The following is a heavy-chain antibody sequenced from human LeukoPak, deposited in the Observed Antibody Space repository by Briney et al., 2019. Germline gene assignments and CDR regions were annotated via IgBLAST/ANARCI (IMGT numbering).Heavy chain of an antibody. CDR2: IYYSGST. CDR1: GGSISSSSYY. D-gene: IGHD5-12*01. Sequence: PSETLSLTCTVSGGSISSSSYYWGWIRQPPGKGLEWIGSIYYSGSTYYNPSLKSRVTISVDTSKNQFSLNLTSVTAADTAVYFCARVRMSAYSYSFDYWGQGTLVTVSS. V-gene: IGHV4-39*07. CDR3: ARVRMSAYSYSFDY. J-gene: IGHJ4*02.